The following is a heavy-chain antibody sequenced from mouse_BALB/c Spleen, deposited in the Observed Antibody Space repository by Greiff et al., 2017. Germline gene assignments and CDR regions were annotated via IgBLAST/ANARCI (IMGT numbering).Heavy chain of an antibody. J-gene: IGHJ3*01. D-gene: IGHD2-4*01. V-gene: IGHV1-14*01. Sequence: EVKLMESGPELVKPGASVKMSCKASGYTFTSYVMHWVKQKPGQGLEWIGYINPYNDGTKYNEKFKGKATLTSDKSSSTAYMELSSLTSEDSAVYYCARAYDYVWFAYWGQGTLVTVSA. CDR3: ARAYDYVWFAY. CDR2: INPYNDGT. CDR1: GYTFTSYV.